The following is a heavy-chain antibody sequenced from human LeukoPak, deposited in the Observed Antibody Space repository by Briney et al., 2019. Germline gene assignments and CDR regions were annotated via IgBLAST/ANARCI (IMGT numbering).Heavy chain of an antibody. J-gene: IGHJ3*02. Sequence: PGGSLRLSCAASGFTFSSYSMNWVRQAPGKGLEWVSSITSSSRYMYYADSVKGRFTISRDNAKNSLYLQMNSLRAEDTAMYYCARDPSYRGTDAFDIWGQGTMVTVSS. CDR2: ITSSSRYM. D-gene: IGHD1-26*01. CDR1: GFTFSSYS. CDR3: ARDPSYRGTDAFDI. V-gene: IGHV3-21*01.